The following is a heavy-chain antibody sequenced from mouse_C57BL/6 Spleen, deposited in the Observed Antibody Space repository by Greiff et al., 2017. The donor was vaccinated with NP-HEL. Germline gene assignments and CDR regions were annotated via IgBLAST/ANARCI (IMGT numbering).Heavy chain of an antibody. CDR2: INPNNGGT. D-gene: IGHD1-1*01. CDR1: GYTFTDYN. J-gene: IGHJ2*01. V-gene: IGHV1-18*01. CDR3: ARQNYGSSYFDY. Sequence: EVQLQQSGPELVKPGASVKIPCKASGYTFTDYNMDWVKQSHGKSLEWIGDINPNNGGTIYNQKFKGKATLTVDKSSSTAYMELRSLTSEDTAVYYGARQNYGSSYFDYWGQGTTLTVSS.